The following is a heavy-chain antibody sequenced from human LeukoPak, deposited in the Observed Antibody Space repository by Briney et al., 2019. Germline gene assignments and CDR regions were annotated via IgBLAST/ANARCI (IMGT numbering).Heavy chain of an antibody. CDR1: GFAFDDYA. Sequence: GGFLRLSCAASGFAFDDYAMHWVRQAPGKGLEWVSLISWDGGSTYYADSVKGRFTISRDNSKNSLYLQMNSLRAEDTALYYCAQGGTVTTFNSGRPTRYYYYYMDVWGKGTTVTVSS. CDR2: ISWDGGST. J-gene: IGHJ6*03. D-gene: IGHD4-17*01. CDR3: AQGGTVTTFNSGRPTRYYYYYMDV. V-gene: IGHV3-43D*04.